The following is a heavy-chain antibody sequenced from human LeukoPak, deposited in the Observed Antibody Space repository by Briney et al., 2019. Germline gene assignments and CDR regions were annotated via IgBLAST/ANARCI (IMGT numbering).Heavy chain of an antibody. V-gene: IGHV4-61*01. J-gene: IGHJ4*02. CDR3: ASLGLRYFGTFDY. CDR2: IYHGSA. Sequence: PTETLSLTCTVSDDSVSSSRYYWTWIRQPPGKGLEWIGYIYHGSATYNPSLKSRVTTSVDTSKNQFSLKLSSVTAADTAVYYCASLGLRYFGTFDYWGQGTLVTVSS. CDR1: DDSVSSSRYY. D-gene: IGHD3-9*01.